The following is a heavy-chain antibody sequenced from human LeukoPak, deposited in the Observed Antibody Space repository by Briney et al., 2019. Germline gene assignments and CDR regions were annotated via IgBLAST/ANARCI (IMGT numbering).Heavy chain of an antibody. J-gene: IGHJ4*02. V-gene: IGHV1-2*02. CDR2: INPNSGGT. CDR1: GYTFTGYY. D-gene: IGHD1-20*01. CDR3: ARDRVTGTDFDY. Sequence: ASVKVSSKASGYTFTGYYMHWVRQAPGQGLEWMGWINPNSGGTNYAQKFQGRVTMTRDTSISTAYMELSRLRSDDTAVYYCARDRVTGTDFDYWGQGTLVTVSS.